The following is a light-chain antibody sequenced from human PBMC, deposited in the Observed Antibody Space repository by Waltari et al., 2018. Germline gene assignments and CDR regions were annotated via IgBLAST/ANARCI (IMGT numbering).Light chain of an antibody. CDR1: QSVGGT. CDR3: QHYVRLPVT. J-gene: IGKJ1*01. Sequence: EIVLTQSPGTRSLSPGETTTLYLRASQSVGGTLAWYQQKPGQAPRLLIYGASSRATGIPDRFSGSGSGTVFSLSISRLEPEDFAVYYCQHYVRLPVTFGQGTKVEIK. CDR2: GAS. V-gene: IGKV3-20*01.